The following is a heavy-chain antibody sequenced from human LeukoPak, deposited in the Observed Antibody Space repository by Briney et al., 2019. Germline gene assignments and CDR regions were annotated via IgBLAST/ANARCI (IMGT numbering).Heavy chain of an antibody. CDR1: GFTFSSYG. D-gene: IGHD3-22*01. V-gene: IGHV3-30*03. Sequence: GGSLRLSCAASGFTFSSYGMHWVRQAPGKGLEWVAVISYDGSNKYYADSVKGRFTISRDNTKNTLYLQMKSLRAEDTAVYYCARAVRTYDSSGDYLDAFDIWGQGTMVTVSS. CDR2: ISYDGSNK. J-gene: IGHJ3*02. CDR3: ARAVRTYDSSGDYLDAFDI.